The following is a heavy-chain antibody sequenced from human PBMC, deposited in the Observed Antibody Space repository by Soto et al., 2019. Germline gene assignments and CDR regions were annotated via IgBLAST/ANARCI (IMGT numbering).Heavy chain of an antibody. CDR2: IWSNGRNT. Sequence: GGSLRLSCSASGLTFSCCGFHWVRQAPGKGLEWVAVIWSNGRNTYYADSVRGRFIFPRDNSKNTLYLQMNSLRAEDTAVYYCVRERAPFDAFDIWGQGTMVTVSS. CDR3: VRERAPFDAFDI. CDR1: GLTFSCCG. J-gene: IGHJ3*02. V-gene: IGHV3-33*01.